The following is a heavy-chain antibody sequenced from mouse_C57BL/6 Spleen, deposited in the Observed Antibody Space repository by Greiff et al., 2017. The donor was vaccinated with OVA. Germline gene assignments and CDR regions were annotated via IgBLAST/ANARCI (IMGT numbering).Heavy chain of an antibody. CDR2: IWSGGST. Sequence: VKLVESGPGLVQPSQILSITCTVSGFSLTSYGVHWVRQSPGKGLEWLGVIWSGGSTDYNAAFISRLSISKDNSKSQVFFKMNSLQADDTAIYYCAREEFAYWGQGTLVTVSA. J-gene: IGHJ3*01. CDR3: AREEFAY. CDR1: GFSLTSYG. V-gene: IGHV2-2*01.